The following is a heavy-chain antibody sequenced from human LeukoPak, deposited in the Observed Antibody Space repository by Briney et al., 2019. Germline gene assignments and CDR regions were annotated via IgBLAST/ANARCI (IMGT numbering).Heavy chain of an antibody. D-gene: IGHD2-2*01. Sequence: SVKVSCKASGGTFSSYAISWVRQAPGQGLEWMGGIIPIFGTANYAQKFQGRVTIIADESTSTAYMELSSLRSEDTAVYYCARDLLPAALYFDYWGQGTLVTVSS. J-gene: IGHJ4*02. V-gene: IGHV1-69*01. CDR3: ARDLLPAALYFDY. CDR2: IIPIFGTA. CDR1: GGTFSSYA.